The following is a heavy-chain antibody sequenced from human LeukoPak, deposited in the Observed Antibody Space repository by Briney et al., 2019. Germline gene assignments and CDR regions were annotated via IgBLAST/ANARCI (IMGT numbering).Heavy chain of an antibody. V-gene: IGHV3-43*02. CDR1: GFTFDEYA. CDR3: AKVLTRGDGYNNYFDY. Sequence: GGSLRLSCAASGFTFDEYAMHWVRHAPGKGLEWVSLICVDGCITYYSYSVKRRFTISRDNSKNSLYLQMNSLRTEDTALYYCAKVLTRGDGYNNYFDYWGQGTLVTVSS. D-gene: IGHD5-24*01. J-gene: IGHJ4*02. CDR2: ICVDGCIT.